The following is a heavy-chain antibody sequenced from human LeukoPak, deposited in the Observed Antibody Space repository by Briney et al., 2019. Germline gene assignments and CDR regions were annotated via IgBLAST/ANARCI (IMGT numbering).Heavy chain of an antibody. CDR1: GGSFSGYY. Sequence: SETLSLTCAVYGGSFSGYYWSWIRQPPGKGLEWIGEINHSGSTNYNPSLKSRVTISVDTSKNQFSLKLSSVTAADTAVYYCARRRHCSGGSCYSYRYYYGMDVWGQGTTVTVSS. CDR3: ARRRHCSGGSCYSYRYYYGMDV. D-gene: IGHD2-15*01. V-gene: IGHV4-34*01. CDR2: INHSGST. J-gene: IGHJ6*02.